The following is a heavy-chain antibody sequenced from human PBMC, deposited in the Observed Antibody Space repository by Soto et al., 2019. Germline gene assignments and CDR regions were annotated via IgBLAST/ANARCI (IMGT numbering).Heavy chain of an antibody. CDR2: IYSGGST. CDR3: ARDYGDPYYYYYGMDV. CDR1: GFTVSSNY. J-gene: IGHJ6*02. Sequence: EVQLVETGGGLIQPGGSLRLSCAASGFTVSSNYMSWVRQAPGKGLEWVSVIYSGGSTYYADSVKGRFTISRDNSKNTLYLQMNSLRAEDTAVYYCARDYGDPYYYYYGMDVWGQGTTVTVS. D-gene: IGHD4-17*01. V-gene: IGHV3-53*02.